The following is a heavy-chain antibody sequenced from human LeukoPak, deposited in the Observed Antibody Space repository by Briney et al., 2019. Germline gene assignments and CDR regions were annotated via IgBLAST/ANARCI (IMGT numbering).Heavy chain of an antibody. CDR1: GASISTSSFY. D-gene: IGHD3-22*01. CDR3: ASDYYDSSGYPRGYFDY. V-gene: IGHV4-39*07. CDR2: FYYGANT. J-gene: IGHJ4*02. Sequence: SETLSLTCSVSGASISTSSFYWGWIRQPPGKGLQWIGSFYYGANTNYNPSLKSRVTISVDTSKNQFSLKLSSVTAADTAVYYCASDYYDSSGYPRGYFDYWGQGTLVTVSS.